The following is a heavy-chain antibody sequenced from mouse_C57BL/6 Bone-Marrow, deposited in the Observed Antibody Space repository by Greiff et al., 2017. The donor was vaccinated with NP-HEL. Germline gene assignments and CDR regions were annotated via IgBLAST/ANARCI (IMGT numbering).Heavy chain of an antibody. Sequence: QVQLQQSGAELMKPGASVKLSCKATGYTFTGYWIEWVKQRPGHGLEWIGEILPGSGSTNYNGKFKGKATLTADKSSSTAYMQLSSLTSEDSAVYFCARWDYDGYYGRVDYWGQGTTLTVSS. V-gene: IGHV1-9*01. CDR1: GYTFTGYW. J-gene: IGHJ2*01. CDR2: ILPGSGST. D-gene: IGHD2-3*01. CDR3: ARWDYDGYYGRVDY.